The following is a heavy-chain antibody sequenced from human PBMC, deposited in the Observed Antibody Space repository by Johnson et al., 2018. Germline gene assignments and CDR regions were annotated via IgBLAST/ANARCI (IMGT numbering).Heavy chain of an antibody. Sequence: QVQLQESGPGLVKPSQTLSLTCTVSGGSINSGSYYWSWIRQPAGKGLEWIGRIYTSGSTNYNPSLKSRVTISVDTAKNQFSLKVSSVTAADTAVYYLGREIEVKASKYSNYYYMDVWGKGTTVTVSS. CDR1: GGSINSGSYY. D-gene: IGHD2/OR15-2a*01. J-gene: IGHJ6*03. CDR2: IYTSGST. V-gene: IGHV4-61*02. CDR3: GREIEVKASKYSNYYYMDV.